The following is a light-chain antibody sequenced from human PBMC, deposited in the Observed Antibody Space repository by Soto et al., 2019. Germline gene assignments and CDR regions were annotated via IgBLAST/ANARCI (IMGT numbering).Light chain of an antibody. CDR1: SSDVGAYNY. Sequence: QSALTQPASVSGSPGQSITISCTGSSSDVGAYNYVSWYQHHPGKAPKLMIYDVSSRPSGVSNRFSGSKSGNTASLAISGLQAEDEADYYCTSYTTSGTRVFGGGTKVTVL. J-gene: IGLJ3*02. V-gene: IGLV2-14*03. CDR3: TSYTTSGTRV. CDR2: DVS.